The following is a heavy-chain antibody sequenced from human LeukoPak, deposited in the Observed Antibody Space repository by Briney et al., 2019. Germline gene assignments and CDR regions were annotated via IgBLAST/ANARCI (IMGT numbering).Heavy chain of an antibody. CDR1: GYTFTSYY. D-gene: IGHD2-21*01. J-gene: IGHJ4*02. CDR2: INPSGGST. CDR3: ASAYCGGDCYGSRGLSADY. Sequence: ASVKVSCRASGYTFTSYYMHWVRQAPGQGLEWMGIINPSGGSTSYAQKFQGRVTMTRNTSTSTVYMELSCLRSEDTAVYYCASAYCGGDCYGSRGLSADYWGQGTLVTVSS. V-gene: IGHV1-46*03.